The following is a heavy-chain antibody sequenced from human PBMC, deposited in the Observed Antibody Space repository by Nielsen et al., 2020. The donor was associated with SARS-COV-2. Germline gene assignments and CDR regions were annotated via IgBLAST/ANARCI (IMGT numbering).Heavy chain of an antibody. CDR2: IYHSGST. Sequence: SETLSLTCAVSGGSISSSNWWSWVRQPPGKGLEWIGEIYHSGSTNYNPSLKSRLTISVDTSKNQFSLKLSSVTAADTAVYYCASTYCGGDCYSGFDYWGQGTLVTVSS. CDR1: GGSISSSNW. V-gene: IGHV4-4*02. J-gene: IGHJ4*02. CDR3: ASTYCGGDCYSGFDY. D-gene: IGHD2-21*01.